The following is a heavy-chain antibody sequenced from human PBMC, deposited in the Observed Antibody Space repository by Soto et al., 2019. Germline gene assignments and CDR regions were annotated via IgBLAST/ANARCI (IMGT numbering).Heavy chain of an antibody. D-gene: IGHD6-19*01. CDR3: AGSPGIAVAGTNYYYYGMGV. V-gene: IGHV1-69*13. Sequence: SVKVSCKASGGTFSSYAISWVRQASGQGLEWMGGIIPIFGTANYAQKFQGRVTITADESTSTAYMELSSLRSEDTAVYYCAGSPGIAVAGTNYYYYGMGVWGQGTTVTVSS. J-gene: IGHJ6*02. CDR2: IIPIFGTA. CDR1: GGTFSSYA.